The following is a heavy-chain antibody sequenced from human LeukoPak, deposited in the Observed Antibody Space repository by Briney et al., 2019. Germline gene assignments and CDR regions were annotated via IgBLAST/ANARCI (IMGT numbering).Heavy chain of an antibody. CDR1: GFTFSSYW. Sequence: GGSLRLSCAASGFTFSSYWMSWVRQAPGKGLEWVANIKQDGREKDYVDSVKGRFTISRDNAKSSLYLQMNSLRAEDTAVYYCAREPKGSGWPRDTFDIWGQGTMVTVSS. CDR3: AREPKGSGWPRDTFDI. J-gene: IGHJ3*02. CDR2: IKQDGREK. D-gene: IGHD6-19*01. V-gene: IGHV3-7*01.